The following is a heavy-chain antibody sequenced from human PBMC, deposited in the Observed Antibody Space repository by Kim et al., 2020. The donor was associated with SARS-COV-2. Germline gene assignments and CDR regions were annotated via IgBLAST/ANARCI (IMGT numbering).Heavy chain of an antibody. D-gene: IGHD3-10*01. CDR1: GGTFSSYA. CDR2: IIPIFGTA. J-gene: IGHJ5*02. CDR3: ARDSAGYYYGSFGGWFDP. V-gene: IGHV1-69*13. Sequence: SVKVSCKASGGTFSSYAISWVRQAPGQGLEWMGGIIPIFGTANYAQKFQGRVTITADESTSTAYMELSSLRSEDTAVYYCARDSAGYYYGSFGGWFDPWGQGTLVTVSS.